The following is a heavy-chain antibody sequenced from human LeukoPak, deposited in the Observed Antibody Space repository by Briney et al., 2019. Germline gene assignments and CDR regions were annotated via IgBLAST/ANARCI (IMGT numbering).Heavy chain of an antibody. CDR2: IYHSGST. CDR1: GGSISSGGYS. D-gene: IGHD2-15*01. CDR3: ARLGYCSGGSCNSYFQH. J-gene: IGHJ1*01. V-gene: IGHV4-30-2*01. Sequence: SETLSLTCAVSGGSISSGGYSWSWIRQPPGKGLEWIGYIYHSGSTYYNPPLKSRVTISGDTSKNQFSLHLSSVTAADTAVYYCARLGYCSGGSCNSYFQHWGQGTLVTVSS.